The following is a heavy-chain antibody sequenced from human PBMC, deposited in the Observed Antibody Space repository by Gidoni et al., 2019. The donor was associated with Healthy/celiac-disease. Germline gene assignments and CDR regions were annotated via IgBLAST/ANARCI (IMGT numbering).Heavy chain of an antibody. J-gene: IGHJ4*02. D-gene: IGHD3-22*01. CDR1: GCTFSSYA. V-gene: IGHV1-69*01. CDR3: ARERPSTHDNLYYFDY. Sequence: HVQLVQSGAEVKKPGSSVKVSCNASGCTFSSYAISWVRQAPGQGLEWMGGFIPSFGTANYAQKCQGRVTITEDESTSTAYMELSSLRSEDTAVYYCARERPSTHDNLYYFDYWGQGTLVTVSS. CDR2: FIPSFGTA.